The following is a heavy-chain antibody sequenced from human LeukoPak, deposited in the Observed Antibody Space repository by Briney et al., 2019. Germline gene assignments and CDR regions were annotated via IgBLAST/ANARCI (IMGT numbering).Heavy chain of an antibody. D-gene: IGHD6-19*01. Sequence: GASVKVSCKASGYTFTTYYMHWVRQAPGQGLEWMGVTNPSGGRTSYAQKFQGRVTMTRDTSTSTVYMELSSLRSEDTAVYYCASKDSSGWYEEAWGQGTLVTVSS. CDR1: GYTFTTYY. V-gene: IGHV1-46*01. J-gene: IGHJ5*02. CDR3: ASKDSSGWYEEA. CDR2: TNPSGGRT.